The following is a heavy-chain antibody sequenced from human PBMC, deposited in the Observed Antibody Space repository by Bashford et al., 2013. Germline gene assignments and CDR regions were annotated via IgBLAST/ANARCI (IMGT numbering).Heavy chain of an antibody. D-gene: IGHD6-19*01. CDR2: VNSRSSTM. CDR3: AGGAGA. Sequence: GSLRLSCAVSGFTFNSYWMSWVRQAPGKGLEWVAYVNSRSSTMYYADSVKGRFTISRDNAKNSVFLQMNSLRDEDTAVYYCAGGAGAWGPGTLVTVSS. CDR1: GFTFNSYW. J-gene: IGHJ5*02. V-gene: IGHV3-48*02.